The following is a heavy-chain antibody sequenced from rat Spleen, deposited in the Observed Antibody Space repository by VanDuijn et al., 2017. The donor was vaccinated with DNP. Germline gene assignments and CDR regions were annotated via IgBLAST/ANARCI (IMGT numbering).Heavy chain of an antibody. V-gene: IGHV5-58*01. Sequence: EVQLVESGGGLVQPGRSLKLSCVASGFTFSYYWMFWIRQAPGKGLEWVASINADGGRTYYADSVKGRFTISRDNAKSTLYLQMNSLRSEDTASYYCARGGRSYFDYWGQGVMVTVSS. D-gene: IGHD1-11*01. CDR1: GFTFSYYW. CDR3: ARGGRSYFDY. CDR2: INADGGRT. J-gene: IGHJ2*01.